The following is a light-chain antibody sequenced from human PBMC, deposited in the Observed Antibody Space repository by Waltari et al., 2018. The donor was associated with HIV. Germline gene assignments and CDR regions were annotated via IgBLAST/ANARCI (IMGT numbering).Light chain of an antibody. CDR1: SSDVGGYYY. V-gene: IGLV2-11*01. CDR3: CSYAGSFTLI. CDR2: DVT. J-gene: IGLJ2*01. Sequence: QSALTQPRSVSGSPGQSVTISCTGTSSDVGGYYYVSWYQHHPGKAPKLLIYDVTKRPSGGPDRFSGPKSGNTASLTISGLQAEDEADYHCCSYAGSFTLIFGGGTTVTVL.